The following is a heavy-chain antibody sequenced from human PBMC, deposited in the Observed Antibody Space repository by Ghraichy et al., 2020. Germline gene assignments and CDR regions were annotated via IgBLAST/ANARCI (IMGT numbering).Heavy chain of an antibody. J-gene: IGHJ4*02. D-gene: IGHD1-26*01. CDR1: GFTFSSYS. V-gene: IGHV3-21*01. CDR3: ARDWYSGSYTFDY. CDR2: ISSSSYI. Sequence: GGSLRLSCAASGFTFSSYSMNWVRQAPGKGLEWVSSISSSSYIYYADSVKGRFTISRDNAKNSLYLQMNSLRAEDTAVYYCARDWYSGSYTFDYWGQGTLVTVSS.